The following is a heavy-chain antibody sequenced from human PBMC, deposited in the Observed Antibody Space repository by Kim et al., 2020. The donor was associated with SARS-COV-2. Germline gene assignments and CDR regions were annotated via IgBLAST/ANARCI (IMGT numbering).Heavy chain of an antibody. Sequence: GGSLRLSCAASGFTFSSYWMHWVRQAPGKGLVWVSRINDEGSSTTYADSVKGRFTISRDNAKNTLYLQMNSLRAEDTAVYYCAKDQYYDFWSGKTEINYGMDVWGQGTTVTVSS. J-gene: IGHJ6*02. CDR3: AKDQYYDFWSGKTEINYGMDV. D-gene: IGHD3-3*01. CDR2: INDEGSST. V-gene: IGHV3-74*01. CDR1: GFTFSSYW.